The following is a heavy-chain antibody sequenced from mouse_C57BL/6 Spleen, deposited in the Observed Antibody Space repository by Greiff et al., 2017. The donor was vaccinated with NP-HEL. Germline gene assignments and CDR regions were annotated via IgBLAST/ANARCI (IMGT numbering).Heavy chain of an antibody. Sequence: QVQLQQPGAELVKPGASVKLSCKASGYTFTSYWMHWVKQRPGQGLEWIGMIHPNSGSTNYNVKFKSKATLTVDKSSSTAYMQLSSLTSEDSAVYYCARTGSQRYFDVWGTGTTVTVSS. CDR3: ARTGSQRYFDV. CDR2: IHPNSGST. D-gene: IGHD1-1*02. CDR1: GYTFTSYW. V-gene: IGHV1-64*01. J-gene: IGHJ1*03.